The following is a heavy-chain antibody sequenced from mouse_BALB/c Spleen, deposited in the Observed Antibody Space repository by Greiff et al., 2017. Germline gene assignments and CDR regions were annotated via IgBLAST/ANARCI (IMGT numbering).Heavy chain of an antibody. J-gene: IGHJ3*01. CDR3: ARGDDGTWFAY. CDR1: GYTFPSYV. V-gene: IGHV1-14*01. D-gene: IGHD2-3*01. Sequence: VQLKQSGPELVKPGASVKMSCKASGYTFPSYVMHWVKQKPGQGLEWIGYINPYNDGTKYNEKFKGKATLTSDKSSSTAYMELSSLTSEDSAVYCCARGDDGTWFAYWGQGTLVTVSA. CDR2: INPYNDGT.